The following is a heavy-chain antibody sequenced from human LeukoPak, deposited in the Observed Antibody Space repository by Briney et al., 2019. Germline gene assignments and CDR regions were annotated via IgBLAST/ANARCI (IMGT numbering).Heavy chain of an antibody. CDR2: IYPGDSDT. Sequence: GESLKISCKGSGYSFTNYWIGWVRQMPGKGLEWMGIIYPGDSDTRYSPSFQGQVTISADKSISTAYLQWSSLKASDTAMYYCARRGEYSNGLDYYFDCWGQGTLVTVSP. CDR1: GYSFTNYW. CDR3: ARRGEYSNGLDYYFDC. J-gene: IGHJ4*02. D-gene: IGHD4-11*01. V-gene: IGHV5-51*01.